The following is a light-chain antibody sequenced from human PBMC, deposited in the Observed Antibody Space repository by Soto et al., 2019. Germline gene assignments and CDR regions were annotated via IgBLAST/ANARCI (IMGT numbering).Light chain of an antibody. CDR3: RQCNSYAWT. CDR1: QIVRNG. V-gene: IGKV1-5*01. CDR2: DIS. J-gene: IGKJ1*01. Sequence: DIQMTQSPSTLSASVGDRVTITCRASQIVRNGLAWTQQKPGRAPKLLIFDISNLASGVPSRFSGSGSGSATELTLTTIRLQKDKSATVDCRQCNSYAWTFGLENKVAI.